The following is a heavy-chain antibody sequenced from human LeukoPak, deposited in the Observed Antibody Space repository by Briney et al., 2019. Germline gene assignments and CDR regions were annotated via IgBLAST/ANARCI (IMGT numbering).Heavy chain of an antibody. CDR3: ARVLGAGTTSASDF. CDR1: GYSISRRFF. J-gene: IGHJ4*02. CDR2: IYHNGST. V-gene: IGHV4-38-2*02. D-gene: IGHD1-7*01. Sequence: PSETLSLTCTVSGYSISRRFFWGWIRQPPGKGLEWIGNIYHNGSTNYNPTLKSRVTISVDTSKNQFSLRLSSVTAADTAVYYCARVLGAGTTSASDFWGQGTLVTVSS.